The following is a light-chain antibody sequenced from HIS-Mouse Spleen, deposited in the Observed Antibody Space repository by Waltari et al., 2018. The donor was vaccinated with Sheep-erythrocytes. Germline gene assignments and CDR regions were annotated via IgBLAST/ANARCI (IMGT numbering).Light chain of an antibody. CDR2: EGS. V-gene: IGLV2-23*01. CDR1: SSDVGSYNL. J-gene: IGLJ3*02. Sequence: QSALTQPASVSGSPGQSITISCTGTSSDVGSYNLVSWYQQHPGKAPKLMIYEGSKRPSGVSNRVSGSKSGNTDSLTISGLQAEDEADYYCCSYAGSSTPWVFGGGTKLTVL. CDR3: CSYAGSSTPWV.